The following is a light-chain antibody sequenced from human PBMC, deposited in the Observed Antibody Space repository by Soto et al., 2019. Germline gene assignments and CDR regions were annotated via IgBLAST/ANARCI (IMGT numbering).Light chain of an antibody. CDR3: QQYNKWPQKWT. J-gene: IGKJ1*01. V-gene: IGKV3D-15*01. Sequence: EIVLTQSPGTLSLSPGESADLSCRASRSLDSGQLAWYQQKVGRAPRLLIHDAFMRATGIPDRFSGSGSGTEFTLTISSLQSEDLAVYYCQQYNKWPQKWTFGQGTKVDIK. CDR1: RSLDSGQ. CDR2: DAF.